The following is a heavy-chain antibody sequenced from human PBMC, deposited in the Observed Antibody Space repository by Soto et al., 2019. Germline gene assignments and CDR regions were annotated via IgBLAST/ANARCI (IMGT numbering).Heavy chain of an antibody. CDR3: ARDGVVPAAIPPYYYYGMDV. J-gene: IGHJ6*02. V-gene: IGHV1-2*02. CDR1: GYTFTGYY. D-gene: IGHD2-2*02. CDR2: INPNSGGT. Sequence: QVQLVQSGAEVKKPGASVKVSCKASGYTFTGYYMHWVRQAPGQGLEWLGWINPNSGGTNYAQKFQGRVTMTRDTSISTAYMELSRLRSDDTAVYYSARDGVVPAAIPPYYYYGMDVWGQGTTVTVSS.